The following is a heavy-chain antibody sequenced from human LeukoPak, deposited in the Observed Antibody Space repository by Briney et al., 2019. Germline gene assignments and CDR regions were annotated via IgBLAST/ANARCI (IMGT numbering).Heavy chain of an antibody. CDR3: ARAEEDTYYYGSGSRGGWFDP. D-gene: IGHD3-10*01. CDR1: GYTFTGYY. Sequence: ASVKVSFKASGYTFTGYYMHWVRQAPGQGLEWMGWINPNSGGTNYAQKFQGRVTMTRDTSSSTAYVELSRLRSADTDVYYCARAEEDTYYYGSGSRGGWFDPWGQGTLVTVSS. V-gene: IGHV1-2*02. J-gene: IGHJ5*02. CDR2: INPNSGGT.